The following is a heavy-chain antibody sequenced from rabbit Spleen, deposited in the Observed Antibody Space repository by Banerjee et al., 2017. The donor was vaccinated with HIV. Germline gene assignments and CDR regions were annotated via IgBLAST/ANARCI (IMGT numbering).Heavy chain of an antibody. Sequence: QSLEESGGDLVKPGASLTLTCTASGFSFSSSYYMCWVRQAPGKGLEWIGCIDTSSGSTYYASWAKGRFTISKTSSTTVTLQMTSLTAADTATYFCAKDLTDVIGWNFGLWGPGTLVTVS. CDR3: AKDLTDVIGWNFGL. D-gene: IGHD1-1*01. J-gene: IGHJ6*01. CDR1: GFSFSSSYY. V-gene: IGHV1S40*01. CDR2: IDTSSGST.